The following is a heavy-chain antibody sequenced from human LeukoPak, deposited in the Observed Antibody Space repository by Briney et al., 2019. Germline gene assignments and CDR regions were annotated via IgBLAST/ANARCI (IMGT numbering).Heavy chain of an antibody. Sequence: RRSLRLSCAATGFTFSSYAMHWVRQAPGKGLEWVAVISYDGSNKYYADSVKGRFTISRDNSKNTLYLQMNSLRAEDTAVYYCARGETVTNYYYYGMDVWGQGTTVTVSS. CDR3: ARGETVTNYYYYGMDV. J-gene: IGHJ6*02. D-gene: IGHD4-11*01. CDR1: GFTFSSYA. CDR2: ISYDGSNK. V-gene: IGHV3-30-3*01.